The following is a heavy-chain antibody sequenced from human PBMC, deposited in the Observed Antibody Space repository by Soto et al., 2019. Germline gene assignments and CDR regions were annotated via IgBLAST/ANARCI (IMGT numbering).Heavy chain of an antibody. CDR2: IIPIFGTA. CDR1: GGTFSSYA. Sequence: SVKVSCKASGGTFSSYAISWVRQAPGQGLEWMGGIIPIFGTANYAQKFQGRVTITADESTSTAYMELSSLRSEDTAVYYCASSYDFWSGYQPRYYYYGMDVWGQGTTVTVSS. J-gene: IGHJ6*02. V-gene: IGHV1-69*13. D-gene: IGHD3-3*01. CDR3: ASSYDFWSGYQPRYYYYGMDV.